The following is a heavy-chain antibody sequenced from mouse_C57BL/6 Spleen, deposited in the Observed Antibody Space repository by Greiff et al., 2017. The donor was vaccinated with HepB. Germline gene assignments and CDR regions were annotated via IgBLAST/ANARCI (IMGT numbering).Heavy chain of an antibody. J-gene: IGHJ3*01. CDR1: GYSITSGYY. V-gene: IGHV3-6*01. CDR3: AREFLRAWFAY. Sequence: ESGPGLVKPSQSLSLTCSVTGYSITSGYYWNWIRQFPGNKLEWMGYISYDGSNNYNPSLKNRISITRDTSKNQFFLKLNSVTTEDTATYYCAREFLRAWFAYWGQGTLVTVSA. CDR2: ISYDGSN. D-gene: IGHD2-12*01.